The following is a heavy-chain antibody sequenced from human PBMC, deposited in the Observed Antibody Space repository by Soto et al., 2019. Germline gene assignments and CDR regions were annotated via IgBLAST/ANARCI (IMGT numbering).Heavy chain of an antibody. Sequence: QLQLQESGPGLVKTSETLSLTCTVSGDSISSRSSYWGWSRQTPGKGLESVGSIYYSGSTYYNPALKSRFTISIDTSKNQFSLKMNSVTAADTAVYYCARQRRCSYYYSSSYHLFDYWGLGTLVSVSS. CDR2: IYYSGST. V-gene: IGHV4-39*01. D-gene: IGHD3-22*01. CDR1: GDSISSRSSY. CDR3: ARQRRCSYYYSSSYHLFDY. J-gene: IGHJ4*02.